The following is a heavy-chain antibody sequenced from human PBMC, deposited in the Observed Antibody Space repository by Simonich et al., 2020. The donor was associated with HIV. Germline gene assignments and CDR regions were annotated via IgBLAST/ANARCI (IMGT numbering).Heavy chain of an antibody. J-gene: IGHJ4*02. Sequence: EVPLVESGGGVIRPGGTLGLSGAASGFTFGDYGMTWVRQGPGKGLEWVASMNWNGGSTGYADSVKGRFTISRDNAKNSLYLQMNTLRAEDTALYYCARDLVRWLDYWGQGTLVTVSS. CDR1: GFTFGDYG. CDR3: ARDLVRWLDY. V-gene: IGHV3-20*04. D-gene: IGHD5-12*01. CDR2: MNWNGGST.